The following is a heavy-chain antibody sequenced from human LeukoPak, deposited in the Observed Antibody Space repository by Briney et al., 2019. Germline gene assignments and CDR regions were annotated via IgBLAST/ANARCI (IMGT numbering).Heavy chain of an antibody. J-gene: IGHJ4*02. Sequence: GESLKISCKGSGYSFTSYWIGWVRQMPGKGLEWMGIIYPGDSDTRYSPSFQGQVTISADKSISTAYLQWSSLKASDTAMYYCARLARTGGIYEMITFGGVIAGFDYWGQGTLVTVSS. V-gene: IGHV5-51*01. CDR2: IYPGDSDT. D-gene: IGHD3-16*02. CDR3: ARLARTGGIYEMITFGGVIAGFDY. CDR1: GYSFTSYW.